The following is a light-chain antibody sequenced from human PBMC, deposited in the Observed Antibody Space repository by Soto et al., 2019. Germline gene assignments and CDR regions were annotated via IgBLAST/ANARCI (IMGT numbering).Light chain of an antibody. V-gene: IGKV3-20*01. J-gene: IGKJ1*01. CDR1: QSVRSNY. CDR2: GAS. Sequence: IVLAQSPGTLSLSPRERATFSCRASQSVRSNYLAWYQHKPGQAPRLLIYGASSRATGIPDRFSGSGSGTDFTLTISRLEPEDFAVYYCQQYGNSPPTFGQGTKVEIK. CDR3: QQYGNSPPT.